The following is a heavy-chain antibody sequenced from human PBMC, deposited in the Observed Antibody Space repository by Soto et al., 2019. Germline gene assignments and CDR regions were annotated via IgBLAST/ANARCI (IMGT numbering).Heavy chain of an antibody. J-gene: IGHJ4*02. CDR1: GFTFSSYA. CDR3: AKVGAVAGTVLGYFDY. V-gene: IGHV3-23*01. CDR2: ISDSGGST. D-gene: IGHD6-19*01. Sequence: PGGSLRLSYAASGFTFSSYAMSWVRQAPGKGLEWVSVISDSGGSTYYADSVKGRFTISRDNSKNTLYLQLNSLRAEDTAVYYCAKVGAVAGTVLGYFDYCGQGTLVTVSS.